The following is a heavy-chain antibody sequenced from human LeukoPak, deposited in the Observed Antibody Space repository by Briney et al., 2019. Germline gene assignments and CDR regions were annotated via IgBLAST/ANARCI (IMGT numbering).Heavy chain of an antibody. CDR2: IRISSSYI. J-gene: IGHJ6*02. Sequence: GGSLTLSCAASGFTFSSYSMNWGRQAPGKGLEWVSSIRISSSYIYYADSVQGRFPITRENAKNSLNLHMNSPRAAATTAEYCATLYGAGRFDSYYYYGMDVWGQGTTVTVSS. CDR3: ATLYGAGRFDSYYYYGMDV. D-gene: IGHD3-10*01. CDR1: GFTFSSYS. V-gene: IGHV3-21*01.